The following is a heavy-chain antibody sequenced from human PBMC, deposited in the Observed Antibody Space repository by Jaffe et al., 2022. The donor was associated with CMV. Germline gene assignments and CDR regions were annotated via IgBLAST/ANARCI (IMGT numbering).Heavy chain of an antibody. J-gene: IGHJ4*02. CDR1: GFTFSSYA. CDR2: ISGSGGST. D-gene: IGHD3-3*01. V-gene: IGHV3-23*04. CDR3: AKDHYDFWSGYYTLKGGIDY. Sequence: EVQLVESGGGLVQPGGSLRLSCAASGFTFSSYAMSWVRQAPGKGLEWVSAISGSGGSTYYADSVKGRFTISRDNSKNTLYLQMNSLRAEDTAVYYCAKDHYDFWSGYYTLKGGIDYWGQGTLVTVSS.